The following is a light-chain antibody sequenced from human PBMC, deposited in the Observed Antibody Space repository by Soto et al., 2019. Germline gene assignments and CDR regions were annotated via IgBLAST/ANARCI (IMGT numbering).Light chain of an antibody. Sequence: QSVLTQPPSVSGAPRQRVTISCSGSSSNIGSNAVNWYQQFPGKAPKLLIYYDDLLASGVSARFSGSKSGTSASLAISGLQSEDEPDYHCAAWDHSTKSHVFGTGTKVPVL. J-gene: IGLJ1*01. V-gene: IGLV1-36*01. CDR2: YDD. CDR1: SSNIGSNA. CDR3: AAWDHSTKSHV.